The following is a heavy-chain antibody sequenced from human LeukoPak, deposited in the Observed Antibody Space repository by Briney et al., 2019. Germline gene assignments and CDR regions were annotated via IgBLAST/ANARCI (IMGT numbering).Heavy chain of an antibody. V-gene: IGHV1-2*02. Sequence: GASVKVSCKASGYTFTGYYMHWVRQAPGQGLEWMGWFNPNSGGTNYAQKFQGRVTMTRDTSISTAYMELSRLRSDDTAVYYCARVTAMVKATMIVVSRGLGYWGQGTLVTVSS. CDR2: FNPNSGGT. CDR1: GYTFTGYY. D-gene: IGHD3-22*01. J-gene: IGHJ4*02. CDR3: ARVTAMVKATMIVVSRGLGY.